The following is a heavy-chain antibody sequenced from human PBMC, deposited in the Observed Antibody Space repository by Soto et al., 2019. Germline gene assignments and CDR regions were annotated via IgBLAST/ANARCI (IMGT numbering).Heavy chain of an antibody. D-gene: IGHD6-19*01. CDR3: AKELVNSGWTYFDY. CDR1: GFTFNTYA. Sequence: GGSLRLSCAASGFTFNTYAMSWVRQAPGKGLEWVSAISDSGGRTYYADSVKGRFTISRDNSKNTLYLQMNSLRAEDTAVYFCAKELVNSGWTYFDYWGQGTLVTVSS. J-gene: IGHJ4*02. V-gene: IGHV3-23*01. CDR2: ISDSGGRT.